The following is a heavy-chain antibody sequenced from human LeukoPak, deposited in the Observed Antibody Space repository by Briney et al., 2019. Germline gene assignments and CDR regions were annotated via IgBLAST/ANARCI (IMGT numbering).Heavy chain of an antibody. CDR3: AKDGGRYYYYYGMDV. V-gene: IGHV3-23*01. CDR1: GFTFSSYA. Sequence: EGSLRLSCAASGFTFSSYAMSWVRQAPGKGLEWVSAISGSGGSTYYADSVKGRFTISRDNSKNTLYLQMNSLRAEDTAVYYCAKDGGRYYYYYGMDVWGQGTTVTVSS. J-gene: IGHJ6*02. CDR2: ISGSGGST. D-gene: IGHD3-16*01.